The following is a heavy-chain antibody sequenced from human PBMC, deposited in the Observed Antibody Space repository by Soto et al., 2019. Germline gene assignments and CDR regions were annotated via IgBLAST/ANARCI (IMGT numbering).Heavy chain of an antibody. V-gene: IGHV3-11*01. CDR3: ARDXGIKPENWFDP. CDR2: ISSSGRIM. Sequence: PGGSLRLSWAASGFTFSDHFMSWIRQAPGKGLEWVSCISSSGRIMYTADSVKGRFTVSRDNVKNSLFLQMDSLRADDTAVYYCARDXGIKPENWFDPXGXGXXVTVSS. D-gene: IGHD3-10*01. J-gene: IGHJ5*02. CDR1: GFTFSDHF.